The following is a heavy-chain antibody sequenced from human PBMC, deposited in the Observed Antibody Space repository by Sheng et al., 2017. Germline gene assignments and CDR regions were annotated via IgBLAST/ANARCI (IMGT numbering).Heavy chain of an antibody. CDR1: GYSISSGYY. CDR3: ARDRGYYDS. CDR2: IYHSGST. J-gene: IGHJ4*02. D-gene: IGHD3-22*01. V-gene: IGHV4-38-2*02. Sequence: QVQLQESGPGLVKPSETLSLTCAVSGYSISSGYYWGWIRQPPGKGLEWIGSIYHSGSTYYNPSLKSRVTISVDTSKNQFSLKLSSVTAADTAVYYCARDRGYYDSWGQGTLVTVSS.